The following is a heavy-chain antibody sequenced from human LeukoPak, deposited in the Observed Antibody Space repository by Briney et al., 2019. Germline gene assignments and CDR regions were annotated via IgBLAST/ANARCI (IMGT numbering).Heavy chain of an antibody. Sequence: PGRSLRLSCAASGFTFDDYAMHWVRQAPGKGLEWVSGISWNSGSIGYADSVKGRFTISRDNAKNSLYLQMNSLRAEDSAVYYCAKESVATSPYYYMDVWGKGTTVTVSS. J-gene: IGHJ6*03. CDR1: GFTFDDYA. V-gene: IGHV3-9*01. D-gene: IGHD5-12*01. CDR2: ISWNSGSI. CDR3: AKESVATSPYYYMDV.